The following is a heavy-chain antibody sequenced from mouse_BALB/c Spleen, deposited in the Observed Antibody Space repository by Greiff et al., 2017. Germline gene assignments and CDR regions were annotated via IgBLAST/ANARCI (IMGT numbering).Heavy chain of an antibody. Sequence: LVESGPELEKPGASVKISCKASGYSFTGYNMNWVKQSNGKSLEWIGNIDPYYGGTSYNQKFKGKATLTVDKSSSTAYMQLKSLTSEDSAVYYCARSSVGGSSSLFDYWGQGTTLTVSS. CDR3: ARSSVGGSSSLFDY. CDR1: GYSFTGYN. V-gene: IGHV1-39*01. CDR2: IDPYYGGT. J-gene: IGHJ2*01. D-gene: IGHD1-1*01.